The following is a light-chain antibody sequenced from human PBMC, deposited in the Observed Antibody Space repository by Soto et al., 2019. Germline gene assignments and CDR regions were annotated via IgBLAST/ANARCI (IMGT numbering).Light chain of an antibody. CDR3: SSYAGINNLV. CDR2: EVT. J-gene: IGLJ2*01. Sequence: QSVLTQPPSASGSPGQSVTISCSGTSSDVGDYNYVSWYQQYPGKAPKLMIYEVTKRPSGVPDRFSGSKSGNTASLTVSGLQAEDEAYYFCSSYAGINNLVFGGGTKLTVL. V-gene: IGLV2-8*01. CDR1: SSDVGDYNY.